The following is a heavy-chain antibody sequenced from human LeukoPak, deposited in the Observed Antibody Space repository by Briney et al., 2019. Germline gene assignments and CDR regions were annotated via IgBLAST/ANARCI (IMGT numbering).Heavy chain of an antibody. J-gene: IGHJ3*02. Sequence: ASVKASCKASGYTFTGYGISWVRQAPGQGLEWMGWTSGYNGNTNSAQNLQGRVTLTTDTSSRTAYMEVTSLTSDDTAMYYCARGGNLASFDIWGQGTLVTVSS. CDR2: TSGYNGNT. CDR1: GYTFTGYG. V-gene: IGHV1-18*01. CDR3: ARGGNLASFDI. D-gene: IGHD3-10*01.